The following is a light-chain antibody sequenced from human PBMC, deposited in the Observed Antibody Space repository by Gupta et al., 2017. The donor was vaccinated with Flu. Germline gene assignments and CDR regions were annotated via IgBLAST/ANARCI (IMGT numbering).Light chain of an antibody. CDR3: SSYGGSNKLL. CDR1: SSDVGGYNY. J-gene: IGLJ2*01. Sequence: QSALTQPPSASGSPGQSVTISCTGTSSDVGGYNYVSWYQQLPGKVPRLMIYEVSKRPSGVPDRFSGSKSGNTASLTVSGLQAEDEADYYCSSYGGSNKLLFGGGTKLTVL. V-gene: IGLV2-8*01. CDR2: EVS.